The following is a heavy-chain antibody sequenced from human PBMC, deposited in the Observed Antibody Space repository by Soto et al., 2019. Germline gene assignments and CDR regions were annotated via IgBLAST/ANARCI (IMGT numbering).Heavy chain of an antibody. CDR1: GYTFTSYY. J-gene: IGHJ6*03. Sequence: QVQLVQSGAEVKKPGASVKVSCKASGYTFTSYYMHWVRQAPGQGLEWMGIINPSGGSTSYAQKFQGRVTMTRETSTSTVYMELSSLRSEDTAVYYCARDDVVGDYYYYYMDVWGKGTKVTVSS. D-gene: IGHD2-2*01. CDR3: ARDDVVGDYYYYYMDV. CDR2: INPSGGST. V-gene: IGHV1-46*03.